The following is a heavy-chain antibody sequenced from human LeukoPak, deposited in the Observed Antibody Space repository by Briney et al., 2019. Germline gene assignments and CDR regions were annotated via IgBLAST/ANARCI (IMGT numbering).Heavy chain of an antibody. CDR3: ARSGSSYYDFWSGYGSYFDY. CDR2: VYYSGST. CDR1: GGSISSYY. D-gene: IGHD3-3*01. V-gene: IGHV4-59*08. J-gene: IGHJ4*02. Sequence: SETLSLTCTVSGGSISSYYWSWIRQPPGKGLEWIGYVYYSGSTNCNPSLKSRVTISVDTSKNQFSLKLTSVTAADTAVYYCARSGSSYYDFWSGYGSYFDYWGQGTLVTVSS.